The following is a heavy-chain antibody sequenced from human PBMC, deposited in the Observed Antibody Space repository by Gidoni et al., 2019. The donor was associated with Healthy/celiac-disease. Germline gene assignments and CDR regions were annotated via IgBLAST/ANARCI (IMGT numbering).Heavy chain of an antibody. V-gene: IGHV4-59*01. CDR1: GGSISSYY. D-gene: IGHD3-16*01. Sequence: QVQLQESGPGLVKPSETLSLTCTVSGGSISSYYWSWIRQPPGKGLEWIGYIYYSGSTNYNPSLKSRVTISVDTSKNQFSLKLSSVTAADTAVYYCARGSHDYDYVWGSYGRYGMDVWGQGTTVTVSS. CDR2: IYYSGST. J-gene: IGHJ6*02. CDR3: ARGSHDYDYVWGSYGRYGMDV.